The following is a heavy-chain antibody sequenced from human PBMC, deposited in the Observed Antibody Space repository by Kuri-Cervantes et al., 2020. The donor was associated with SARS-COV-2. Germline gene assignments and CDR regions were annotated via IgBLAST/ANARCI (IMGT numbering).Heavy chain of an antibody. CDR2: IYYSGST. Sequence: SETLSLTCTVSGGSINSAGYYWSWIRQPPGKGLEWIGSIYYSGSTYYNPSLKSRVAISVDTSKNQFSLKLSSVTAADTAVYYCARLPTYYDFWSGYPAFDYYYYGMDVWGQGTTVTVSS. J-gene: IGHJ6*02. CDR3: ARLPTYYDFWSGYPAFDYYYYGMDV. D-gene: IGHD3-3*01. CDR1: GGSINSAGYY. V-gene: IGHV4-39*01.